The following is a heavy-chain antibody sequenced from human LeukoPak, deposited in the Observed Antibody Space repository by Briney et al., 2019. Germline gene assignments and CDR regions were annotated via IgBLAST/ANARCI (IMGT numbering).Heavy chain of an antibody. CDR1: GFTFDDYA. D-gene: IGHD3-10*01. CDR2: ISWNSGSV. CDR3: AKARFEESCFDY. V-gene: IGHV3-9*01. Sequence: GGFLRLSCAASGFTFDDYAMHWVRQVPGKGLEWVSGISWNSGSVGYAGSVKGRFTISRDNAKNSLYLQMDRLRDDDTALYYCAKARFEESCFDYWGQGTLVTVSS. J-gene: IGHJ4*02.